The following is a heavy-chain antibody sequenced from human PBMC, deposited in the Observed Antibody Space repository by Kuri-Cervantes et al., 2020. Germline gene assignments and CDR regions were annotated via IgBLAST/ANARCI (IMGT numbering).Heavy chain of an antibody. Sequence: ASVKVSCKASGYTFTSYGISWVRQAPGQGLEWMGWISAYNGNTNYAQKFQGRVTMTRDTSISTAYMELSRLRSDDTAVYYCASGGSGYFDWLPPDYLGQGTLVTVSS. CDR3: ASGGSGYFDWLPPDY. D-gene: IGHD3-9*01. CDR2: ISAYNGNT. J-gene: IGHJ4*02. CDR1: GYTFTSYG. V-gene: IGHV1-18*01.